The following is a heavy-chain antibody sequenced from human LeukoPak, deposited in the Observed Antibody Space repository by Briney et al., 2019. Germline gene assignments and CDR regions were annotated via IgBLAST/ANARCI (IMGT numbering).Heavy chain of an antibody. CDR1: GGSISSYY. CDR3: ARDSNSYSSSWYY. D-gene: IGHD6-13*01. CDR2: IYTSGST. J-gene: IGHJ4*02. Sequence: SETLSLPCTISGGSISSYYWSWLRQPAGKGLEWIGRIYTSGSTNYNPSLKSRVTMSVDTSKNQFSLKLSSVTAADTAVYYCARDSNSYSSSWYYWGQGTLVTVSS. V-gene: IGHV4-4*07.